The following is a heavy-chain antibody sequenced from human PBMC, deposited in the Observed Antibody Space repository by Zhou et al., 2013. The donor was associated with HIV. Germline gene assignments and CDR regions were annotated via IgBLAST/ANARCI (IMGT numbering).Heavy chain of an antibody. CDR2: IIPIFGTA. CDR3: ARVVNYVGYYYYGMDV. Sequence: QVQLVQSGAEVKKPGSSVKVSCKASGGTFSSYAISWVRQAPGQGLEWMGRIIPIFGTANYAQKFQGRVTITADESTSTAYMELSSLRSADTAVFYCARVVNYVGYYYYGMDVWGQGTTVTVSS. V-gene: IGHV1-69*13. CDR1: GGTFSSYA. J-gene: IGHJ6*02. D-gene: IGHD4-4*01.